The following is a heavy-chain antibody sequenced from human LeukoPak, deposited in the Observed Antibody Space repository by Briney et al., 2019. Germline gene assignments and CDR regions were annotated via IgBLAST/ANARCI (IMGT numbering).Heavy chain of an antibody. J-gene: IGHJ3*02. D-gene: IGHD3-16*02. CDR1: GGSVSSPDDY. Sequence: SETLSLTCTVSGGSVSSPDDYWGWLRQPPGKGLEWSGSIFFTGNTLYNPSLTSRVSMSIDLSKNQFTLRLSSVTAADTAVYYCARHSHRRGNAFEIWGPGTMVTVSS. CDR3: ARHSHRRGNAFEI. CDR2: IFFTGNT. V-gene: IGHV4-39*01.